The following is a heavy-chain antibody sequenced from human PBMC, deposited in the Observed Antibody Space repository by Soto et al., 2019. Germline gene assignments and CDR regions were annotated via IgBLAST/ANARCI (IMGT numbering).Heavy chain of an antibody. Sequence: GGSLRLSCAASGFTFSSYAMHWVRQAPGKGLEWVAVISYDGSNKYYADSVKGRFTISRDNSKNTLYLQMNSLRAEDTAVYYCARGMLYYDILTGHLDYWGQGTLVTVSS. J-gene: IGHJ4*02. D-gene: IGHD3-9*01. CDR1: GFTFSSYA. CDR2: ISYDGSNK. CDR3: ARGMLYYDILTGHLDY. V-gene: IGHV3-30-3*01.